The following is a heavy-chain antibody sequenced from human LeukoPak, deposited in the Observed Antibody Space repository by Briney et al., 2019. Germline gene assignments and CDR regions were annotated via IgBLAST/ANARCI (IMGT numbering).Heavy chain of an antibody. CDR1: GYTFTGFY. D-gene: IGHD6-19*01. CDR3: ARDSGESSGWYSQGLP. J-gene: IGHJ4*02. CDR2: INPNNGGT. V-gene: IGHV1-2*02. Sequence: ASVKVSCKASGYTFTGFYMHWVRQAPGQGLEWMGWINPNNGGTNYAQKFQGRVNMTRDTSISTAYMELTRLRSDDTAVYYCARDSGESSGWYSQGLPWGQGTLVTVSS.